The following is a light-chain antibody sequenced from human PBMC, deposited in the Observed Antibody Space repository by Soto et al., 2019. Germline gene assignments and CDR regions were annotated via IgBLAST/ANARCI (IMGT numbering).Light chain of an antibody. CDR2: EVS. J-gene: IGLJ3*02. Sequence: QSALTQPPSASGSPRQSVTISCTGTSSDVGGYNYVSWYQQHPGKAPKLMIYEVSKRPSGVPDRFSGSKSGNTASLTVSGLQAEDEADYYCSSYAGSNNFVFGGGTKVTVL. V-gene: IGLV2-8*01. CDR3: SSYAGSNNFV. CDR1: SSDVGGYNY.